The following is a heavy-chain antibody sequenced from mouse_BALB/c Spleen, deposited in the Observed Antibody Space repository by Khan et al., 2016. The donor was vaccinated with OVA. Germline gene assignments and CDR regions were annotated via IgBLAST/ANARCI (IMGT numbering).Heavy chain of an antibody. CDR1: GFSLTTYC. CDR2: IWAGGST. J-gene: IGHJ3*01. D-gene: IGHD1-1*01. Sequence: QVQLKQSGPGLVAPSQSLSITCTVSGFSLTTYCVHWVRQPPGKGLEWLGVIWAGGSTNYNSALMSRLSISKDNPKSHAFLKMNSLQTDDTAMYYCGRGYYYGAWFAYWGQGTLVTVSA. CDR3: GRGYYYGAWFAY. V-gene: IGHV2-9*02.